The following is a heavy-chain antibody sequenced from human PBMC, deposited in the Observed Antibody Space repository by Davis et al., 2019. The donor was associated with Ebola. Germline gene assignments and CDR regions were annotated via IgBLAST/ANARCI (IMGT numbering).Heavy chain of an antibody. D-gene: IGHD1-26*01. Sequence: GESLKISCAASGFTFSSYWMSWVRQAPGKGLEWVANIKQDGSEKYYVDSVKGRFTISRDNAKNSLYLQMNSLRAEDTAVYYCARERATGSGGTYDWGQGTLVTVSS. CDR1: GFTFSSYW. V-gene: IGHV3-7*03. CDR3: ARERATGSGGTYD. CDR2: IKQDGSEK. J-gene: IGHJ4*02.